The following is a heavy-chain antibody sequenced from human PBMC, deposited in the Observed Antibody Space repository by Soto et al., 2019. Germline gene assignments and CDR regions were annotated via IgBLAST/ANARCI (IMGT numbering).Heavy chain of an antibody. Sequence: SETLSLTCTVSDGYISSYYWSCIRQPKGKGLEWIGYIYYSGSTYYNPSLKSRVTISVDTSKNQFSLKLSSVAAADTAVYYCARHLTGATICYYYYGMDVWDQGTKVTVSS. CDR2: IYYSGST. V-gene: IGHV4-59*08. CDR3: ARHLTGATICYYYYGMDV. CDR1: DGYISSYY. D-gene: IGHD1-26*01. J-gene: IGHJ6*02.